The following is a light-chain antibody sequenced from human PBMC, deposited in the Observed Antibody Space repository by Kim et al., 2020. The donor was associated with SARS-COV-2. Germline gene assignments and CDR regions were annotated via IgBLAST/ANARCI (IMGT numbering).Light chain of an antibody. CDR2: GEN. J-gene: IGLJ2*01. CDR3: NSRDSSGTHAV. Sequence: SSELTQDPAVSVALGQTVRITCQGDSLRSYYTSWYQQKPGQAPVLVIYGENNRPSGIPDRFSGSRSGNTASLTITGAQAEDEADYYCNSRDSSGTHAVFGGGTKLTVL. V-gene: IGLV3-19*01. CDR1: SLRSYY.